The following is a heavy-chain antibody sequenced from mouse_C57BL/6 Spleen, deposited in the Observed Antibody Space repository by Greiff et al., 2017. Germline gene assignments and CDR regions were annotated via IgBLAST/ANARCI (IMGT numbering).Heavy chain of an antibody. CDR1: GFTFSSYG. CDR2: ISSGGSYT. J-gene: IGHJ2*01. Sequence: VKLVESGGDLVKPGGSLKLSCAASGFTFSSYGMSWVRQTPDKRLEWVATISSGGSYTYYPDSVKGRFTISRDNAKNTLYLQMSSLKSEDTAMYYCASGNSFDYWGQGTTLTVSS. V-gene: IGHV5-6*01. CDR3: ASGNSFDY.